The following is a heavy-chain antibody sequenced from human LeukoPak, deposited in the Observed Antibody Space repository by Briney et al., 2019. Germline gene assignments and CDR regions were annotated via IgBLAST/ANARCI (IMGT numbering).Heavy chain of an antibody. Sequence: PGGSLRLSCAASGFTFSSYAVSWVRQAPGKGLEWVSAISGSGGSTYYADSVKGRFTISRDNSKNTLYLQMNSLRAEDTAVYYCAKDPKPVRYQYFDYWGQGTLVTVSS. CDR2: ISGSGGST. CDR1: GFTFSSYA. J-gene: IGHJ4*02. V-gene: IGHV3-23*01. D-gene: IGHD2-2*01. CDR3: AKDPKPVRYQYFDY.